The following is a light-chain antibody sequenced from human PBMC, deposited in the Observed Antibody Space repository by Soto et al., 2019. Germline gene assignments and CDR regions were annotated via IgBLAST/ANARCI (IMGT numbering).Light chain of an antibody. J-gene: IGKJ4*01. Sequence: DIQMTQSPSSLSASVGDRVTITCQASQDISNYLNWYQQKPGKAPKLLIYDASNLETGVPSRFSGSGSGTDFTLAISSLQPEDFATYYCQQSSSTPQTFGGGTKVDIK. CDR1: QDISNY. CDR2: DAS. CDR3: QQSSSTPQT. V-gene: IGKV1-39*01.